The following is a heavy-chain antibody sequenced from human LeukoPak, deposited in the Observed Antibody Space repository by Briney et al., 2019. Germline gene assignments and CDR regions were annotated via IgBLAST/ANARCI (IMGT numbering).Heavy chain of an antibody. D-gene: IGHD6-13*01. Sequence: SLRPSCPPSAFTLTSYAMSWVRQPPGKGLEWVSAISASGTSTYYADPVKGRFTISRDNSKNTLYVQMNRLRAEDTVVYYWATDSSSWSFGYWGQGTLVTVSS. V-gene: IGHV3-23*01. CDR3: ATDSSSWSFGY. CDR1: AFTLTSYA. J-gene: IGHJ4*02. CDR2: ISASGTST.